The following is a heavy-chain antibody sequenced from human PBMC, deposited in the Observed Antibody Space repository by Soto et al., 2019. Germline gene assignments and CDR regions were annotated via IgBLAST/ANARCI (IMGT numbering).Heavy chain of an antibody. D-gene: IGHD5-18*01. CDR1: GGTFSRSG. J-gene: IGHJ6*02. V-gene: IGHV1-69*18. Sequence: QVQLVQSGTEVKKPGASVKVSCKASGGTFSRSGFHWVRQAPGQGLEWMGMIVPSVDTTNYAQKFQARVTISADQFTSTVYVELRSLRSEDTAVYYCARCPQPQDTADPYAVDVWGQGTRVIVSS. CDR2: IVPSVDTT. CDR3: ARCPQPQDTADPYAVDV.